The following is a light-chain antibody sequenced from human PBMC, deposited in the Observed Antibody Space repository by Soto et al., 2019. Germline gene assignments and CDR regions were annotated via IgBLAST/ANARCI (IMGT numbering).Light chain of an antibody. CDR3: QEYSKWPLFT. Sequence: EIVVTQSPGILSVSPGDRATLSCRASQSVGRNLAWYQQKPGQAPTLLIYAASTRATGLPARFSGSGSGTDFTLTICSLQSEDFAVYYCQEYSKWPLFTFGPGIRVDIK. CDR1: QSVGRN. V-gene: IGKV3-15*01. J-gene: IGKJ3*01. CDR2: AAS.